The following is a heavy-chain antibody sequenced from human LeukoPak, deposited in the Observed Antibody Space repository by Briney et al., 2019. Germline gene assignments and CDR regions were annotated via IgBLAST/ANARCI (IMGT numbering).Heavy chain of an antibody. CDR2: IHYSGST. CDR3: ARDTISYYYMDV. D-gene: IGHD2-2*01. V-gene: IGHV4-30-4*08. CDR1: GGSISSGDYY. Sequence: SETLSLTCTVSGGSISSGDYYWSWTRQPPGKGLEWIGYIHYSGSTYYNLSLKSRITISVDTSKNQFSLRLSSVTAADTAVYYCARDTISYYYMDVWGKGTTVTVSS. J-gene: IGHJ6*03.